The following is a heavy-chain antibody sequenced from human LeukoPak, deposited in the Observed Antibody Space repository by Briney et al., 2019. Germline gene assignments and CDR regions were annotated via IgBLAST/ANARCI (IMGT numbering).Heavy chain of an antibody. CDR1: GFTFSRYW. CDR2: IKQDGSEK. D-gene: IGHD3-10*01. CDR3: AREKDDYGSGSYGGYNWFDP. J-gene: IGHJ5*02. Sequence: GGSLRLSCAASGFTFSRYWMTWVRQAPGKGLEWVANIKQDGSEKYYVDSVKGRFTISRDNAKNSLYLQMNSLRAEDTAVYYCAREKDDYGSGSYGGYNWFDPWGQGTLVTVSS. V-gene: IGHV3-7*03.